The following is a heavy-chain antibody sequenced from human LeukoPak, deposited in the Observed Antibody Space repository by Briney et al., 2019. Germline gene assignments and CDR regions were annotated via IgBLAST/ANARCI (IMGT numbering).Heavy chain of an antibody. CDR1: GGSISSSSYY. V-gene: IGHV4-39*07. CDR3: ARPIAVAPLGAFDI. J-gene: IGHJ3*02. D-gene: IGHD6-19*01. CDR2: IYYSGST. Sequence: NPSETLSLTCTVSGGSISSSSYYWGWIRQPPGKGLEWIGSIYYSGSTYYNPSLKSRVTISVDTSKNQFSLKLSSVTAADTAVYYCARPIAVAPLGAFDIWGQGTMVTVSS.